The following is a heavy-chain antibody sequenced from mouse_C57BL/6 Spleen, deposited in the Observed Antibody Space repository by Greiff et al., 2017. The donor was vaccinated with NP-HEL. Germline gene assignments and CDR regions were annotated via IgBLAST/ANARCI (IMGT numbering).Heavy chain of an antibody. V-gene: IGHV5-9-1*02. Sequence: EVQGVESGEGLVKPGGSLKLSCAASGFTFSSYAMSWVRQTPEKRLEWVAYISSGGDYIYYADTVKGRFTISRDNARNTLYLQMSSLKSEDTAMYYCTRWGPQGAMDYWGQGTSVTVSS. J-gene: IGHJ4*01. CDR1: GFTFSSYA. CDR3: TRWGPQGAMDY. D-gene: IGHD3-1*01. CDR2: ISSGGDYI.